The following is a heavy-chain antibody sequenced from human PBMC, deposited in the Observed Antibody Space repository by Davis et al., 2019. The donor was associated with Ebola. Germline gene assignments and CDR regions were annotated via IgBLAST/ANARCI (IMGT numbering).Heavy chain of an antibody. Sequence: MPSETLSLTCTVPGGSISSYYWSWIRQPPGKGLEWIGYIYYSGSTNYNPSLKSRVTISVDTSKNQFSLKLSSVTAADTAVYYCASHSSGWVDYYYGMDVWGQGTTVTVSS. V-gene: IGHV4-59*01. CDR3: ASHSSGWVDYYYGMDV. D-gene: IGHD6-19*01. J-gene: IGHJ6*02. CDR2: IYYSGST. CDR1: GGSISSYY.